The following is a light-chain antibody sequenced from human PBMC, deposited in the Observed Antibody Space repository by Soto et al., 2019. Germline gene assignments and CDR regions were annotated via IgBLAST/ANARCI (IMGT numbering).Light chain of an antibody. CDR3: SSYTSSNTWV. CDR1: SSDVGDYSY. J-gene: IGLJ3*02. Sequence: QSVLTQPASVSGSPGQSITISCTGTSSDVGDYSYVSWYQQHPGKAPKVLIYAVSNRPSGVSNRFSGSKSGNTASLTISGLQAEYEADYYCSSYTSSNTWVFGGGTKLDRP. V-gene: IGLV2-14*01. CDR2: AVS.